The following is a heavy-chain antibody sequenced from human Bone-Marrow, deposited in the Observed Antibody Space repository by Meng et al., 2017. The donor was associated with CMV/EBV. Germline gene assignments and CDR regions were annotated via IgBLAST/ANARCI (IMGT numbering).Heavy chain of an antibody. D-gene: IGHD2-2*01. J-gene: IGHJ4*02. CDR3: ANRGYCSSTSCYSTDY. CDR2: LSGSGGST. Sequence: FTFSSYGMRWVRQAPGKGLEWVSALSGSGGSTYYADSVKGRFTISRDNSKNTLYLQMNSLRAEDTAVYYCANRGYCSSTSCYSTDYWGQGTLVTVSS. V-gene: IGHV3-23*01. CDR1: FTFSSYG.